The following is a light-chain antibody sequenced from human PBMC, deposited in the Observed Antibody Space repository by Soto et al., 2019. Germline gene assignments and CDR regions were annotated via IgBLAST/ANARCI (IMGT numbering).Light chain of an antibody. Sequence: QSVLTQPASVSGSPGQSITISCTGNSRDVGNYNYVSWYQQHPGKAPKLMIYDVSNRPSGVSNRFSGSKSGNTASLTISGLQAEDEADYYCSSYTSTSKGVFGTGIKVTVL. CDR3: SSYTSTSKGV. CDR2: DVS. CDR1: SRDVGNYNY. V-gene: IGLV2-14*01. J-gene: IGLJ1*01.